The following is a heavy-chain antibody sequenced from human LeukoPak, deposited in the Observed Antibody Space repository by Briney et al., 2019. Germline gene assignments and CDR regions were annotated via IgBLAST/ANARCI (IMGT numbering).Heavy chain of an antibody. J-gene: IGHJ4*02. Sequence: SETLSLTCSVSGGSISSHYWSWIRQPPGKGLEWIGSIYYSGSTYYSPSLKSRVTISVDTSKNQFSLKLSSVTAADTAVYYCARASITGTIYYWGQGTLVTVSS. CDR1: GGSISSHY. V-gene: IGHV4-39*07. CDR2: IYYSGST. D-gene: IGHD1-7*01. CDR3: ARASITGTIYY.